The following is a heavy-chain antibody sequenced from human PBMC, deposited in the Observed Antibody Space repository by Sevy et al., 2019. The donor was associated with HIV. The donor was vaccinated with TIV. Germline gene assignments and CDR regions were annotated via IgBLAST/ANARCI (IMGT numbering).Heavy chain of an antibody. Sequence: GESLKISCKGSGYSFTNYWIAWVRQMPGKGLEWLGIIYPGDSDTRYSPSFQGQVTISADNSISTAYLQWSSLKASDTAMYYCARQETITADLDYWGQGTLVTVSS. V-gene: IGHV5-51*01. D-gene: IGHD3-16*01. CDR2: IYPGDSDT. J-gene: IGHJ4*02. CDR3: ARQETITADLDY. CDR1: GYSFTNYW.